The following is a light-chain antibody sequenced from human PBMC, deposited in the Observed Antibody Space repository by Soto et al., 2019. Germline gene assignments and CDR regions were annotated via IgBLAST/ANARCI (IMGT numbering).Light chain of an antibody. V-gene: IGLV2-23*01. CDR3: CSYAGSSTYV. CDR2: EGT. CDR1: SSDVGSHNL. Sequence: QSVLTQPASVSRSPGQSITMSCTGTSSDVGSHNLVSWYQQHPGKAPKVMIYEGTKRPSGVSNRFSGSKSGNTASLTISGLHAEDEADYYCCSYAGSSTYVFGTGTKLTVL. J-gene: IGLJ1*01.